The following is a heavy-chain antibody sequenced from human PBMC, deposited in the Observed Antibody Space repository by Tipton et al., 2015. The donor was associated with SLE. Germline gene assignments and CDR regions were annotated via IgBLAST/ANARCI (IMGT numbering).Heavy chain of an antibody. CDR2: INHSGST. D-gene: IGHD2-15*01. J-gene: IGHJ4*02. CDR3: AGAWQGYCSGGTCYVLDY. CDR1: GGPLSISY. Sequence: TLSLTCAVYGGPLSISYYSWIRQPPGKGLEWIGEINHSGSTNYNPSLKSRVTISVETSKNQLSLNLESVTAADTAVYYCAGAWQGYCSGGTCYVLDYWGQGTLVTVSS. V-gene: IGHV4-34*01.